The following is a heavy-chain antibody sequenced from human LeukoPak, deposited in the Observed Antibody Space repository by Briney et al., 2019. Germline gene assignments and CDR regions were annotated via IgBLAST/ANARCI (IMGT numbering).Heavy chain of an antibody. Sequence: GASVKVSCKASGYTFTGYYMHWVRQAPGQGLEWMGWINPNSGGTNYAQKLQGRVTMTTDTSTSTAYMELRSLRSDDTAVYYCARVGGYYDSSGYHGSYWGQGTLVTVSS. CDR1: GYTFTGYY. CDR3: ARVGGYYDSSGYHGSY. CDR2: INPNSGGT. V-gene: IGHV1-2*02. D-gene: IGHD3-22*01. J-gene: IGHJ4*02.